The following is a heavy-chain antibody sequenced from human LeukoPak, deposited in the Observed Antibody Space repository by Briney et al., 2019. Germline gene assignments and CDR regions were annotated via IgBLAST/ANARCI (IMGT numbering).Heavy chain of an antibody. Sequence: GSSVKVSCKASGGTFSSYAISWVRQAPGQGLGWMGGIIPIFGTANYAQKFQGRVTITADESTSTAYMEPSSLRSEDTAVYYCARGGYYDSLDYWGQGTLVTVSS. CDR2: IIPIFGTA. V-gene: IGHV1-69*01. D-gene: IGHD3-22*01. J-gene: IGHJ4*02. CDR3: ARGGYYDSLDY. CDR1: GGTFSSYA.